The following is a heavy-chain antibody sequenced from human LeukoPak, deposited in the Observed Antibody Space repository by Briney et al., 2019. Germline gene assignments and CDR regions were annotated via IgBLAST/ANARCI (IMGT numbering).Heavy chain of an antibody. V-gene: IGHV4-31*03. D-gene: IGHD5-12*01. CDR1: GGSIRSGDYY. CDR3: ARDFSAYGHFDY. CDR2: TYYSGST. J-gene: IGHJ4*02. Sequence: PSETLSLTCTVSGGSIRSGDYYWSWIRQHPGKGLEWIGYTYYSGSTYYNPSLKSRLTISVDTSKNQFSLKLSSVTAADTAVYYCARDFSAYGHFDYWGQGTLVTVSS.